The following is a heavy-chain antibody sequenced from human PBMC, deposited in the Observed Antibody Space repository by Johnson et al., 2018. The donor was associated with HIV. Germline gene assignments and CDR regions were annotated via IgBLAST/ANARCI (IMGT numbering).Heavy chain of an antibody. J-gene: IGHJ3*02. Sequence: VQLVESGGGLVQPGGSLRLSCAASGFSFDDYAMHWVRQVPGKGLEWVAGIGWNGLTIGYVDSVKGRFTISRNAATNSLYLQMNSLRAEDTALYYCAREYGMGGGNSFVSDAFDIWVQGTMVTVSS. D-gene: IGHD4-23*01. CDR3: AREYGMGGGNSFVSDAFDI. CDR1: GFSFDDYA. CDR2: IGWNGLTI. V-gene: IGHV3-9*01.